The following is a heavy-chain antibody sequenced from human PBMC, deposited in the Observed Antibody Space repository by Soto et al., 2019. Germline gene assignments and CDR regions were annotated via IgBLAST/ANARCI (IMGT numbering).Heavy chain of an antibody. D-gene: IGHD3-3*01. V-gene: IGHV4-59*01. CDR1: GGSISSYY. J-gene: IGHJ5*02. CDR3: ARGGRITLFGVALENWFDP. CDR2: IYYSGST. Sequence: PSETLSLTCTVSGGSISSYYWSWIRQPPGKGLEWIGYIYYSGSTNYNPSLKSRVTISVDTSKNQFSLKLSSVTAADTAVYYCARGGRITLFGVALENWFDPWGQGTLVTVSS.